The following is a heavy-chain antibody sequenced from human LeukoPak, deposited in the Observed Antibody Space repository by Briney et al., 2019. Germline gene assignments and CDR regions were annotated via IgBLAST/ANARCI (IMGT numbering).Heavy chain of an antibody. D-gene: IGHD1-14*01. CDR3: AKGEPHVDY. CDR1: GFTFSSSA. J-gene: IGHJ4*02. V-gene: IGHV3-23*01. Sequence: TGGSLRLSCEASGFTFSSSAMNWVRQAPGKGLEWVSAISGSGGSTYYADSVKGRFTISRDNSKNTLYLQMISLRAEDTAVYYCAKGEPHVDYWGQGTLVTVSS. CDR2: ISGSGGST.